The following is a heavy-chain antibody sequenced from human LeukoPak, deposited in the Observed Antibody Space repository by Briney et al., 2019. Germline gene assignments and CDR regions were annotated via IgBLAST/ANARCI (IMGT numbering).Heavy chain of an antibody. CDR2: INADGSTA. Sequence: QPGGSLRLSCAASGFTFGNSWVRWVRQAPGKGLVWVSLINADGSTATYADSVKGRFTISRDNARNTLSLQMNSLTIEDTAVYYCVVVVEPPDSDGFDVWGQGTMITVSS. J-gene: IGHJ3*01. CDR3: VVVVEPPDSDGFDV. V-gene: IGHV3-74*01. D-gene: IGHD1-14*01. CDR1: GFTFGNSW.